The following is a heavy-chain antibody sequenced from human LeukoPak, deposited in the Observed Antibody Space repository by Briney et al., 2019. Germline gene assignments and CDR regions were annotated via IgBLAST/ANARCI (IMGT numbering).Heavy chain of an antibody. CDR3: ARYSSSPRGYFDY. D-gene: IGHD6-13*01. V-gene: IGHV3-33*01. J-gene: IGHJ4*02. Sequence: GGSLRLSCAASGFTFSSYGMHWVRQAPGKGLEWVAVIWYDGSNKYYADSVKGRFTISRDNSTNTLYLQMNSLRAEDTAVYYCARYSSSPRGYFDYWGQGTLVTVSS. CDR2: IWYDGSNK. CDR1: GFTFSSYG.